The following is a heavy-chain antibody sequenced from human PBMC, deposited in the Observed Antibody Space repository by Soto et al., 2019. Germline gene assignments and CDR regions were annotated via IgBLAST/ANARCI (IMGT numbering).Heavy chain of an antibody. V-gene: IGHV3-74*01. CDR2: IKDGGDET. CDR1: GFSLSSYW. CDR3: VRSSGLDV. Sequence: GGSLRLSCAASGFSLSSYWMYWVRQTPGKGLVWVARIKDGGDETSYAESVKGRFTISRDNAKNTLHLQMSSLRSEDTAVYYCVRSSGLDVWGQGTTVTVSS. J-gene: IGHJ6*02.